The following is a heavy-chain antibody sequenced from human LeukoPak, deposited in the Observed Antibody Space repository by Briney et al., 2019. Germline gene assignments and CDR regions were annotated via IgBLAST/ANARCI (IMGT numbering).Heavy chain of an antibody. D-gene: IGHD1-26*01. Sequence: TSETLSLTCTVSGGSISSSSYYWGWIRQPPWKGLEWIGSIYYSGSTYYNPSLKSRVTISVDTSKNQFSLKLSSVTAADTAVYYCARDLVGEYTFDPWGQGTLVTVSS. CDR1: GGSISSSSYY. J-gene: IGHJ5*02. CDR2: IYYSGST. V-gene: IGHV4-39*07. CDR3: ARDLVGEYTFDP.